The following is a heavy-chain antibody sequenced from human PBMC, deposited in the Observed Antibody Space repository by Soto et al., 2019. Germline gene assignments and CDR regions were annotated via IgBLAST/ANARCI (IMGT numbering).Heavy chain of an antibody. Sequence: SETLSLTCAAYGGYFSGYYWSCIRQPPGKGLEWIGEINHSGSTNYNPSLKSRVTISVDTSKNQFSLKLSSVTAADTAVYYCARAAYYYGSGSYYNHFDYWGQGTLVTVSS. J-gene: IGHJ4*02. CDR2: INHSGST. CDR3: ARAAYYYGSGSYYNHFDY. V-gene: IGHV4-34*01. D-gene: IGHD3-10*01. CDR1: GGYFSGYY.